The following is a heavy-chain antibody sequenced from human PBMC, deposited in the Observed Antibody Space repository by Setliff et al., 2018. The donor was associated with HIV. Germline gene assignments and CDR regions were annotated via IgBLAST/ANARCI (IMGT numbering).Heavy chain of an antibody. Sequence: PSETLSLTCTVSGGSISSDDYFWGWVRQPPGKGLEWIGNIFHTGSTYYNPSLKSRLSISLDTSKNQFSLSLTSVTAADTAVYFCARPRVGDDAFNIWSQGTWVTVSS. CDR1: GGSISSDDYF. CDR2: IFHTGST. V-gene: IGHV4-39*01. CDR3: ARPRVGDDAFNI. J-gene: IGHJ3*02.